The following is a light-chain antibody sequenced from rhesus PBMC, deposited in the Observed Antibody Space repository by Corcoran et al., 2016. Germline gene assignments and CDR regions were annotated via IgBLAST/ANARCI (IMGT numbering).Light chain of an antibody. Sequence: DIQMTQSPSSVSVSVGDRVTITCRASQGIRSYLAWYQQKPGKAPKLLIYYATTLQSGFPSRFSCSGSGTEFTLTISSLQPEDFATYYCQQYNGLPLTFGGGTKVEIK. J-gene: IGKJ4*01. CDR1: QGIRSY. CDR3: QQYNGLPLT. CDR2: YAT. V-gene: IGKV1-25*01.